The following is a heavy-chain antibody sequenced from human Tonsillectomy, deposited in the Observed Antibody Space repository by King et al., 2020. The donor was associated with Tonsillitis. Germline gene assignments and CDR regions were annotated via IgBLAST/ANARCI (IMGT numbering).Heavy chain of an antibody. Sequence: HVQLQESGPGLVKPSETLSLTCTVSGGSISSYYWSWLRQPPGKGLEWIGYIYYSGSTNYNPSLKSRVTISVDTSKNQFSLKLSSVTAADTAVYYCARLTGDGSLSYDYWGQGTLVTVSS. D-gene: IGHD7-27*01. CDR3: ARLTGDGSLSYDY. V-gene: IGHV4-59*01. J-gene: IGHJ4*02. CDR1: GGSISSYY. CDR2: IYYSGST.